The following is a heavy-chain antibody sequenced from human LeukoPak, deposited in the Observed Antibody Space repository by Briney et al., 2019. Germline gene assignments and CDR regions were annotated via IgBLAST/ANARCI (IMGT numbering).Heavy chain of an antibody. J-gene: IGHJ3*01. Sequence: GGSLRLSCAASGFTFGNSWVLWVRQAPGKWLVWVSLINADGSTTSYADSVKGRFTISRDNARNTLSLEMNSLTIEDTAVYYCIVVVEPPDSDGFDVWGQGTMITVSS. D-gene: IGHD1-14*01. CDR3: IVVVEPPDSDGFDV. CDR2: INADGSTT. V-gene: IGHV3-74*01. CDR1: GFTFGNSW.